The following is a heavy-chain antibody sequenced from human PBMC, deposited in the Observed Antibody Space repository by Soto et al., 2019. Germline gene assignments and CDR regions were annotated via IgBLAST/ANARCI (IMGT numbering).Heavy chain of an antibody. CDR1: GGSISSGDYY. CDR3: ARGLKYFDY. Sequence: SETLSLTCTVSGGSISSGDYYWSWIRQPPGKGLEWIGYIYYSGSTNYNPSLKSRVTISVDTSKNQFSLKLRSVTAADTAVYYCARGLKYFDYWGQGTLVTVSS. CDR2: IYYSGST. V-gene: IGHV4-30-4*01. J-gene: IGHJ4*02.